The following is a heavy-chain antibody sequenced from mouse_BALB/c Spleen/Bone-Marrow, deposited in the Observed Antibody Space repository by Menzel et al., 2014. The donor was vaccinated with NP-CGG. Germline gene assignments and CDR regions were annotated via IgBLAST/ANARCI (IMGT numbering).Heavy chain of an antibody. D-gene: IGHD4-1*01. CDR1: GYAFTNYS. CDR2: INPGSGGT. Sequence: QVQLQQSGAELVRPGTSVKVSCKASGYAFTNYSIEWVKQRPGQGLEWIGVINPGSGGTNYNEKFKAKATLTADKSSSTAYMQLSSLTSDDSAVYFCARCLTGTSAMDYWGQGTSVTVSS. V-gene: IGHV1-54*01. CDR3: ARCLTGTSAMDY. J-gene: IGHJ4*01.